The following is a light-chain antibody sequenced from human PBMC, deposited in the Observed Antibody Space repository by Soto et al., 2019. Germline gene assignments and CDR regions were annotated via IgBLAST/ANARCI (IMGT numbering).Light chain of an antibody. Sequence: EAELTQSPGTLSLSPGERATLSVRASQSVSSYLAWYQQKPGQAPRFLIYDAYNRATGIPDRFSGSGSGTDFTLTISRLEPEDFAVYYCQQYGTAPWTFGQGTKVDIK. CDR3: QQYGTAPWT. V-gene: IGKV3-20*01. CDR1: QSVSSY. J-gene: IGKJ1*01. CDR2: DAY.